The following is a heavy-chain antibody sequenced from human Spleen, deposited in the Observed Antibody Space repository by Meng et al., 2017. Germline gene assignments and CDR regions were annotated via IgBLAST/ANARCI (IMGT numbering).Heavy chain of an antibody. CDR2: INHSGST. D-gene: IGHD3-10*01. V-gene: IGHV4-34*01. CDR3: ASEEITMVRGVSYYFDY. Sequence: SETLSLTCAVYGGSFSGYYWSWIRQPPGKGREWIGEINHSGSTNYNPSLKSRVTISVDTSKNQFSLKLSSVTAADTAVYYCASEEITMVRGVSYYFDYWGQGTLVTVSS. J-gene: IGHJ4*02. CDR1: GGSFSGYY.